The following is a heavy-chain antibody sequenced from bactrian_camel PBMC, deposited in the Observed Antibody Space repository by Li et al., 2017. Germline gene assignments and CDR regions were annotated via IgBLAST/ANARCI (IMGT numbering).Heavy chain of an antibody. V-gene: IGHV3S55*01. CDR1: GLTFEGGN. J-gene: IGHJ4*01. Sequence: HVQLVESGGGAVQTGGSLRLTCTAVGLTFEGGNQGWYRETPGNEFELVSSIAPDGSRWYADSVQGRFTISRNVLPERLSLQMTRLKAEDTAMFYCAATGNPNRVRMTAEQALGRDVYNYWGQGTQVTVS. CDR2: IAPDGSR. D-gene: IGHD3*01. CDR3: AATGNPNRVRMTAEQALGRDVYNY.